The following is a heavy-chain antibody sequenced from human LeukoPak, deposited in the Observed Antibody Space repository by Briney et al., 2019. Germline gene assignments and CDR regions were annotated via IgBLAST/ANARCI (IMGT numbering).Heavy chain of an antibody. D-gene: IGHD4-11*01. Sequence: PSGTLSLTCTVSGGSISSYYWSWIRQPPGRGLEWLGYIYYSGSTNYNPSLKSRVTISVDTSKNQLSLKLSSVTAADTAVYYCARENDTRPVTFDYWGQGTLVTVSS. CDR2: IYYSGST. V-gene: IGHV4-59*01. J-gene: IGHJ4*02. CDR3: ARENDTRPVTFDY. CDR1: GGSISSYY.